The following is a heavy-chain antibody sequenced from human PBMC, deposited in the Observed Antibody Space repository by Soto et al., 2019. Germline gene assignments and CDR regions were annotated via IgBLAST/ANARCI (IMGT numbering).Heavy chain of an antibody. V-gene: IGHV3-30*18. CDR2: ISYDGSNK. J-gene: IGHJ6*01. CDR1: GFTFSSYG. CDR3: AKVHTDYYYYGMDV. Sequence: QVQLVESGGGVVQPGRSLRLSCAASGFTFSSYGMHWVRQAPGKGLEWVAVISYDGSNKYYADSVKGRFTISRDNSKNTLYLQMNSRRAEDTAVYYCAKVHTDYYYYGMDVW.